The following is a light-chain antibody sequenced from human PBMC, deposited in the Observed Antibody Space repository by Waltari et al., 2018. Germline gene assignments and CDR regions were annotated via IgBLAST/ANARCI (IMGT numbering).Light chain of an antibody. V-gene: IGLV2-14*03. CDR3: SSYTSGSTLVV. J-gene: IGLJ2*01. Sequence: QSALTQPASVSGSPGQSITISCTGTNSDVGDYNYVSWYQQHPGNAPKLMISDVSHRPSGISDRFSGSKSGNTASLTISGLQAEDEADYYCSSYTSGSTLVVFGGGTKLTVL. CDR2: DVS. CDR1: NSDVGDYNY.